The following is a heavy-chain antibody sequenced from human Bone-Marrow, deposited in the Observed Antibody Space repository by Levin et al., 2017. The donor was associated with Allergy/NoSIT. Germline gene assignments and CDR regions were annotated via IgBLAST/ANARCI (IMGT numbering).Heavy chain of an antibody. J-gene: IGHJ4*02. CDR2: IHHSGST. CDR3: ARKVDCISTICVFDY. CDR1: SASISSNNW. D-gene: IGHD2-2*01. Sequence: SETLSLTCAVSSASISSNNWWSCVRQPPGKGLEWIGVIHHSGSTNYNSSLKSRVTISVDTSKNQFFLSLTFVTAADTAVYDCARKVDCISTICVFDYWGQGTLVTVSS. V-gene: IGHV4-4*02.